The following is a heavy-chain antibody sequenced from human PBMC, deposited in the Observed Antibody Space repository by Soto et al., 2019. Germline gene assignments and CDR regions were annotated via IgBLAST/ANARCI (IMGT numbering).Heavy chain of an antibody. D-gene: IGHD1-26*01. J-gene: IGHJ1*01. CDR2: IYPGDSDT. CDR1: GYSFSSHW. Sequence: GESLKISCKGSGYSFSSHWIGWVRQMPGKGLDWMGIIYPGDSDTRYSPSFLGQVTISADKSINTAYLQWSSLKASDTAMYYCARELIVGPAEYFQHWGQGTLVTVSS. CDR3: ARELIVGPAEYFQH. V-gene: IGHV5-51*01.